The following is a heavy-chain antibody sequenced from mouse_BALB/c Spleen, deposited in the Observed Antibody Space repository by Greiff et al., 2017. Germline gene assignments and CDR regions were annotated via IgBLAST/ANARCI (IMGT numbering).Heavy chain of an antibody. CDR2: IYPGSGST. Sequence: QVQLQQSGAELVKPGTSVKLSCKASGYNFTSYWINWVKLRPGQGLEWIGDIYPGSGSTNYNEKFKSKATLTVDTSSSTAYMQLSSLASEDSALYYCARSYYGYDAMDYWGQGTSVTVSS. CDR1: GYNFTSYW. V-gene: IGHV1-55*01. CDR3: ARSYYGYDAMDY. D-gene: IGHD1-2*01. J-gene: IGHJ4*01.